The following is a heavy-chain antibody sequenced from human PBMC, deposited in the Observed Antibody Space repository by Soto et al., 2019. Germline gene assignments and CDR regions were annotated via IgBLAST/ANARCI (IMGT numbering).Heavy chain of an antibody. Sequence: GASVKVSCKTSGYTFTTYGVSWVRQAPGQGLEWMGWISAYNGNTNCAQKLQGRVTMTTDTSTSTAYMELRGLRSDDTAVYYCARDRYYYGSGSYYISWFDPWGQGTLVTVSS. V-gene: IGHV1-18*04. CDR1: GYTFTTYG. CDR3: ARDRYYYGSGSYYISWFDP. J-gene: IGHJ5*02. D-gene: IGHD3-10*01. CDR2: ISAYNGNT.